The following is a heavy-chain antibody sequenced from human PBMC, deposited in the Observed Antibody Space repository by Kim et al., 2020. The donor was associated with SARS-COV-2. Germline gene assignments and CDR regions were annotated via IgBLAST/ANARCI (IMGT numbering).Heavy chain of an antibody. CDR1: GFTFSSYS. CDR3: ARARDSGSYYYWYFDL. D-gene: IGHD1-26*01. Sequence: GGSLRLSCAASGFTFSSYSMNWVRQAPGKGLEWVSSISSSSSYTYFADSVKGRFTISRDNAKNSLYLQMNSLRAEDTAVYYCARARDSGSYYYWYFDLWGRGTLVTVSS. V-gene: IGHV3-21*01. CDR2: ISSSSSYT. J-gene: IGHJ2*01.